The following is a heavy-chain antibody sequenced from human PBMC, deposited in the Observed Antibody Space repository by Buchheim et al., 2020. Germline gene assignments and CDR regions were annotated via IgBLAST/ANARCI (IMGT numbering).Heavy chain of an antibody. CDR3: ARAGVVSYYYGMDV. Sequence: QVQLVESGGGVVQPGRSLRLSCAASGFTFSSNGMHWVRQAPGKGLEWVAVIWYDGSNKYYADSVKGRFTISRDNSKNTLYLQMNSLRAEDTAVYYCARAGVVSYYYGMDVWGQGTT. CDR1: GFTFSSNG. CDR2: IWYDGSNK. J-gene: IGHJ6*02. V-gene: IGHV3-33*01. D-gene: IGHD3-3*01.